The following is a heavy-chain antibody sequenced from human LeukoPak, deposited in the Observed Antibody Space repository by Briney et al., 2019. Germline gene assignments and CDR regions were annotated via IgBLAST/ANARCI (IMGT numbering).Heavy chain of an antibody. D-gene: IGHD6-19*01. CDR1: GYTFTSYG. CDR2: ISAYNGNT. V-gene: IGHV1-18*01. CDR3: ARGGSGWYDDAFDI. J-gene: IGHJ3*02. Sequence: ASVKVSCKASGYTFTSYGISWVRQAPGQGLEWMGWISAYNGNTNYAQKFQGRVTITRNTSISTAYMELSSLRSEDTAVYYCARGGSGWYDDAFDIWGQGTMVTVSS.